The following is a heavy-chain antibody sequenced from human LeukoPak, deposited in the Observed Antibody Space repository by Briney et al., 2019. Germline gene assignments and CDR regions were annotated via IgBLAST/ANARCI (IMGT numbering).Heavy chain of an antibody. CDR2: ISSTKTYI. Sequence: GGSLRLSCAVSGFTFSSYTMHWVRQAPGKGLEWVSSISSTKTYIYYADSVKGRFTISRDNAKNSLYLQMNSLRAEDTAVYYCARDTGDYGGNPGYWGQGTLVTVSS. CDR1: GFTFSSYT. CDR3: ARDTGDYGGNPGY. V-gene: IGHV3-21*01. J-gene: IGHJ4*02. D-gene: IGHD4-23*01.